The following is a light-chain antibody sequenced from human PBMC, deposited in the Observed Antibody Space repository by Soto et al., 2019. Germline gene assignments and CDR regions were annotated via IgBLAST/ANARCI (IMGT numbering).Light chain of an antibody. CDR2: GTS. CDR3: QQYNNWPPILT. V-gene: IGKV3D-15*01. Sequence: EKVMTQSPATLSVSPGERATLSCRASQNVNSNLAWYQQKPGQAPRLLIYGTSTRATGIPARFSGSGSGTEFTLTISSLQSEDFAVYYCQQYNNWPPILTFGPGTKVDIK. CDR1: QNVNSN. J-gene: IGKJ3*01.